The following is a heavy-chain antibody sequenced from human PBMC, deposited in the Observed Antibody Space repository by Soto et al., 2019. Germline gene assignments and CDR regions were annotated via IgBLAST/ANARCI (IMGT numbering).Heavy chain of an antibody. CDR2: IIPIFGTA. CDR3: ARGYCSGGSCYVPGYFQH. D-gene: IGHD2-15*01. V-gene: IGHV1-69*13. CDR1: GGTFSSYA. J-gene: IGHJ1*01. Sequence: ASVKVSCKASGGTFSSYAISWVRQAPGQGLEWMGGIIPIFGTANYAQKFQGRVTITADESTSTAYMELSSLRSEDTAVYYCARGYCSGGSCYVPGYFQHWGQGTLVTV.